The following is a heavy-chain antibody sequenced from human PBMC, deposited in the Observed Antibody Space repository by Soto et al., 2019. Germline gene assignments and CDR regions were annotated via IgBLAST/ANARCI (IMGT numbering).Heavy chain of an antibody. CDR2: ISFDGSKE. CDR1: GFTFSSYG. V-gene: IGHV3-30*18. D-gene: IGHD3-10*01. CDR3: AKSRASMVRGVVLYYGLDV. J-gene: IGHJ6*02. Sequence: QVQLVESGGGVVQPGRCLRLSCAASGFTFSSYGMHWVRQAPGKGLEWVTVISFDGSKEYYADSVKGRFTISRDNSKNTLYLQMNSLTIEDTAVYYCAKSRASMVRGVVLYYGLDVWGHGTTVSVSS.